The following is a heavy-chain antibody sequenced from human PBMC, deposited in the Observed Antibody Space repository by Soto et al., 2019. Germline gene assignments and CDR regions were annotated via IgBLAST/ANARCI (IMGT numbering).Heavy chain of an antibody. CDR3: ASSYRSTVTYDY. CDR1: GFTFSSYA. V-gene: IGHV3-23*01. D-gene: IGHD4-17*01. CDR2: ISGGDGST. Sequence: EVQLLESGGGLVQPGGSLRLSCAASGFTFSSYAMSWVRQAPGKGLEWVSTISGGDGSTYYADAVKGRSTIARDNSNNTLYLQISSLRADATAVYYSASSYRSTVTYDYWGQGTLVTVSS. J-gene: IGHJ4*02.